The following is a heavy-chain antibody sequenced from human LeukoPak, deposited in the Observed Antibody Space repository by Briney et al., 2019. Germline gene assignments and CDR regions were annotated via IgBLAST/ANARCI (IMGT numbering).Heavy chain of an antibody. D-gene: IGHD3-10*01. V-gene: IGHV3-53*01. CDR1: GFTFSSYE. CDR3: ARVYYGSGSLHYYYYYMDV. J-gene: IGHJ6*03. Sequence: TGGSLRLSCAASGFTFSSYEMNWVRQAPGKGLEWVSVTYSGGRTYYADSVKGRFTISRDNSKNALNLQMHNLRAEDTGVYYCARVYYGSGSLHYYYYYMDVWGKGTTVTISS. CDR2: TYSGGRT.